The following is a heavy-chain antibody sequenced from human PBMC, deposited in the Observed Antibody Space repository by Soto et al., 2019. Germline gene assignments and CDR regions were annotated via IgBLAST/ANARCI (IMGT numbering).Heavy chain of an antibody. J-gene: IGHJ4*02. CDR3: ATGANFYYDTSRY. CDR1: GSTFSIYA. D-gene: IGHD3-22*01. V-gene: IGHV3-30-3*01. CDR2: MSPNGNNQ. Sequence: GRSLRLSXAPPGSTFSIYALHCVRQPPGKGLEWVAVMSPNGNNQYYADSVKGRFTISRDTSKSTLYLQMTSLRPDDTALYYCATGANFYYDTSRYWGQGTLVTVSS.